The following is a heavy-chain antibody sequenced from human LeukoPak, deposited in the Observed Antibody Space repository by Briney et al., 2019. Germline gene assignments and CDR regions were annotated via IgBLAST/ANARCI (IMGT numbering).Heavy chain of an antibody. Sequence: GGSLRLSCAASGFTFSSYDMSWVRQAPGKGLEWVTVSVIGGSGGTSGDSTYYADSVKCRCTISRDDSNNTLYLQMNNLRVEDTAVYHCAKHRSGIAASGCNYWGQGTLVSASS. CDR1: GFTFSSYD. D-gene: IGHD6-13*01. CDR3: AKHRSGIAASGCNY. CDR2: IGGSGGTSGDST. V-gene: IGHV3-23*01. J-gene: IGHJ4*02.